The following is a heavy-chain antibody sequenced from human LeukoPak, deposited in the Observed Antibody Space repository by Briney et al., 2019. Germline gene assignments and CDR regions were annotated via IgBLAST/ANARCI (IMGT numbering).Heavy chain of an antibody. V-gene: IGHV3-30*02. CDR3: ARGRELAVAGEYFHY. Sequence: GGSLRLSCAASGVTFSSYGMHWVRQAPGKGLEWVAFIRYDGSNKYYADSVQGRFTVSRDNSKNMFYLQMNSLRAEDTAVYYCARGRELAVAGEYFHYWGQGTLVTVSS. CDR1: GVTFSSYG. J-gene: IGHJ1*01. CDR2: IRYDGSNK. D-gene: IGHD1-7*01.